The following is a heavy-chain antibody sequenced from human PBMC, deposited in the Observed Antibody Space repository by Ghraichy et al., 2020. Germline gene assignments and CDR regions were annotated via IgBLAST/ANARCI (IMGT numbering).Heavy chain of an antibody. J-gene: IGHJ4*02. CDR3: ARALEDYDYVWGSYSDPN. CDR2: ISSSSSTI. CDR1: GFTFSSYS. Sequence: GGSLRLSCAASGFTFSSYSMNWVRQAPGKGLEWVSYISSSSSTIYYADSVKGRFTISRDNAKNSLYLQMNSLRDEDTAVYYCARALEDYDYVWGSYSDPNWGQGTLVTVSS. V-gene: IGHV3-48*02. D-gene: IGHD3-16*01.